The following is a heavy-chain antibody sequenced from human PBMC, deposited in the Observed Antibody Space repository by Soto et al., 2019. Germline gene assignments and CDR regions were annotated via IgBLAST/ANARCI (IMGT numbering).Heavy chain of an antibody. CDR2: IKSKTDGGTT. CDR1: GFTFSNAW. V-gene: IGHV3-15*07. J-gene: IGHJ4*02. D-gene: IGHD6-19*01. Sequence: GGSLRLSCAASGFTFSNAWMNWVRQAPGKGLEWVGRIKSKTDGGTTDYAAPVKGRFTISRDDSKNTLYLQMNSLKTEDTAVYYCTFSIAVAGTNDYWGQGTLVTVSS. CDR3: TFSIAVAGTNDY.